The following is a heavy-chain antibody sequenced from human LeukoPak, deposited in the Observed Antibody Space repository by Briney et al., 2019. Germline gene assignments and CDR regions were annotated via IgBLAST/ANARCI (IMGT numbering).Heavy chain of an antibody. CDR1: GFSFSSHP. V-gene: IGHV3-48*03. J-gene: IGHJ4*01. Sequence: GGSLRLSCAASGFSFSSHPMNWVRQAPGKGLEWLSHISSGGNTEYYLDSVRGRFTMSRDNAKNLLFLQMNSLTDEDTAVYYCARDTLNGPFVTSLDYWGHGALVTVSP. D-gene: IGHD3-9*01. CDR3: ARDTLNGPFVTSLDY. CDR2: ISSGGNTE.